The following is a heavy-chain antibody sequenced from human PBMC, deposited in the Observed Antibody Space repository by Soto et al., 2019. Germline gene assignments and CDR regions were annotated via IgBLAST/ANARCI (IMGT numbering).Heavy chain of an antibody. CDR3: ARGITMVRGVGLFYFDY. J-gene: IGHJ4*02. CDR1: GGSISSGGYY. V-gene: IGHV4-31*03. CDR2: IYYSGST. Sequence: QVQLQESGPGLVKPSQTLSLTCTVSGGSISSGGYYWNWIRQHPGKGLEWIGYIYYSGSTYYNPSLKSRVTISVDTSKNQFSLKLRSVTAADTAVYYCARGITMVRGVGLFYFDYWGQGTLVTVSS. D-gene: IGHD3-10*01.